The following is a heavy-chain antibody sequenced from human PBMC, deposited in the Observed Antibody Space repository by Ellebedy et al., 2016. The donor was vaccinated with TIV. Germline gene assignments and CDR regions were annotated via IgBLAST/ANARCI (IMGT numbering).Heavy chain of an antibody. J-gene: IGHJ4*02. CDR2: ISWNSGSV. CDR1: GFTFDDYA. Sequence: SLKISCAASGFTFDDYALYWVRQAPGKGLEWVSSISWNSGSVDYADSVKGRFTISRDNAKNTLYLQMNSLRAEDTAVYYCASRGVAVQGADYWGQGTLVTVSS. CDR3: ASRGVAVQGADY. V-gene: IGHV3-9*01. D-gene: IGHD3-10*01.